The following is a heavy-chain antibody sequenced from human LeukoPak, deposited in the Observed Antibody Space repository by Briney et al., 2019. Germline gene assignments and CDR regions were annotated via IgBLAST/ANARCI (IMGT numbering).Heavy chain of an antibody. CDR1: GGSFSGYY. CDR3: ARPLNYYDSSGYFY. J-gene: IGHJ4*02. CDR2: INHSGST. D-gene: IGHD3-22*01. Sequence: SETLSLTCAVYGGSFSGYYWSWIRQPPGKGLEWIGEINHSGSTNYNPPLKSRVTISVDTSKNQFSLKLSSVTAADTAVYYCARPLNYYDSSGYFYWGQGTLVTVSS. V-gene: IGHV4-34*01.